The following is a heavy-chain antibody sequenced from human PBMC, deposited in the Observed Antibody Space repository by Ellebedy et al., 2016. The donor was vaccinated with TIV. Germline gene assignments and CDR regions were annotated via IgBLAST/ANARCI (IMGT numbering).Heavy chain of an antibody. CDR1: GDSVSSTSVS. CDR2: TYHRTKWYN. J-gene: IGHJ4*02. CDR3: ARGGIAAVGRPFDY. V-gene: IGHV6-1*01. D-gene: IGHD6-13*01. Sequence: SQTLSLTCVISGDSVSSTSVSXSWISQSPSRVLSWLXRTYHRTKWYNDYAESVKNRIIISPDTSKNQFSLHLSSVTPEDTAVYYCARGGIAAVGRPFDYWGQGTLVTVSS.